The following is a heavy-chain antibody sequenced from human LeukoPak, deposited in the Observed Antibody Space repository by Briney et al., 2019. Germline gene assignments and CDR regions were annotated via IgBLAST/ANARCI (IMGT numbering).Heavy chain of an antibody. Sequence: QTGGSQRLSCAASGFTFSSYAMHWVRQAPGRGPEWVAVISYDGSNKYYADSVKGRFTISRDNSKNTLYLQMNSLRAEDTAVYYCASRSSSGWYSIDYWGQGTLVTVSS. CDR2: ISYDGSNK. V-gene: IGHV3-30-3*01. CDR1: GFTFSSYA. J-gene: IGHJ4*02. CDR3: ASRSSSGWYSIDY. D-gene: IGHD6-19*01.